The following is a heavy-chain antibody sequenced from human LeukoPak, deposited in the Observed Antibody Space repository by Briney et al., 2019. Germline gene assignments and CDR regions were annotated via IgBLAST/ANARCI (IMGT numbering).Heavy chain of an antibody. J-gene: IGHJ4*02. V-gene: IGHV1-69*13. CDR2: IIPIFGTA. Sequence: SVKVSCKASGGTFSSYAISWVRQAPGQGLEWMGGIIPIFGTANYAQKFQGRVTITADESTSTAYVELSSLRSEDTAVFYCAGSLKFITMIPHYWGQGTLVTVSS. D-gene: IGHD3-22*01. CDR3: AGSLKFITMIPHY. CDR1: GGTFSSYA.